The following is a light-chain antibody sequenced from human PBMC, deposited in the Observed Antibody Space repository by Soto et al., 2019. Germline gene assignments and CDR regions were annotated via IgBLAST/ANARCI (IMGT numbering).Light chain of an antibody. J-gene: IGLJ1*01. V-gene: IGLV8-61*01. CDR2: STS. CDR1: SGSVSTANN. Sequence: QAVVTQESSFSVSPGGTVTLTCGWISGSVSTANNPNWYQQTPGLAPRTLIYSTSTRSSGVPDRFSGSIRGNKAALTITGAQADAESDYYCALFMGNGISVFCTGTKLTVL. CDR3: ALFMGNGISV.